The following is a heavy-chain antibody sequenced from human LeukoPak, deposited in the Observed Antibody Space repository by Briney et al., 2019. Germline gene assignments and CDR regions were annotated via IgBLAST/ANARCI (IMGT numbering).Heavy chain of an antibody. V-gene: IGHV4-34*01. Sequence: SETLSLTCAVYGGSFSGYYWSWIRQPPGKGLEWIGEINHSGSTNYNPSLKSRVTISVDTSKNQFSLKLSSVTAADTAVYYCARDGVLRLGELSFDDLWGQGTLVTVSS. CDR2: INHSGST. J-gene: IGHJ5*02. D-gene: IGHD3-16*02. CDR3: ARDGVLRLGELSFDDL. CDR1: GGSFSGYY.